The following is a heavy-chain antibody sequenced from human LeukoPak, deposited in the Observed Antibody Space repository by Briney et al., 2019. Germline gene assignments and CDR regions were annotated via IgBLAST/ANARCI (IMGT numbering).Heavy chain of an antibody. CDR3: ARGGLNRYGSGKLYYYYYYMDV. V-gene: IGHV3-74*01. Sequence: GGSLRLSCAASGFTFSIYWMHWVRQAPGKGLVWVSRINSDGSSTSYADSVKGRFTISRDNAKNSLYLQMNSLRAEDTAVYYCARGGLNRYGSGKLYYYYYYMDVWGKGTTVTVSS. J-gene: IGHJ6*03. CDR1: GFTFSIYW. CDR2: INSDGSST. D-gene: IGHD3-10*01.